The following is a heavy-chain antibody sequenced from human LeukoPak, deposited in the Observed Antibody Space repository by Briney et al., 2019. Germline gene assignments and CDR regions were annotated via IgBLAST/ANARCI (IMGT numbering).Heavy chain of an antibody. J-gene: IGHJ5*02. CDR2: NNGDGSTT. V-gene: IGHV3-74*01. CDR1: GFSLSGYW. D-gene: IGHD5-24*01. Sequence: GGSLRLSCVASGFSLSGYWMYWVRQAPGKGLMYISRNNGDGSTTNYADVVKGRFTMSRDNVKNTLYLQMNSLRVEDTAVYYCARDPRDVGLAPWGQGTLVTVSS. CDR3: ARDPRDVGLAP.